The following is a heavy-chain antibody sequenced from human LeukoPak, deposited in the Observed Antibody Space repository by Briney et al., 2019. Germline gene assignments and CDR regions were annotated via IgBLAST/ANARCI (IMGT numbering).Heavy chain of an antibody. D-gene: IGHD3-22*01. Sequence: SETLSLTCAVYGGSFSGYYWSWIRQPPGKGLEWIGEITHSGSTNYNPSLKSRVTISVDTSKNQFSLKLSSVTAADTAVYYCARGTRYYYDSSGYSLPSNWFDPWGQGTLVTVSS. CDR2: ITHSGST. CDR1: GGSFSGYY. J-gene: IGHJ5*02. CDR3: ARGTRYYYDSSGYSLPSNWFDP. V-gene: IGHV4-34*01.